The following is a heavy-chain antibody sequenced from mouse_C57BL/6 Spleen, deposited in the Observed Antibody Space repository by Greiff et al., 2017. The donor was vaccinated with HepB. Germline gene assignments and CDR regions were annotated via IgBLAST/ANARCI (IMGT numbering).Heavy chain of an antibody. CDR1: GYTFTTYP. D-gene: IGHD2-4*01. Sequence: QVQMQQSGAELVKPGASVKMSCKASGYTFTTYPIEWMKQNHGKSLEWIGNFHPYNDDTKYNEKFKGKATLTVEKSSSTVYLELSRLTSDDSAVYYCTRSGDYDRGGYAMDYWGQGTSVTVSS. CDR2: FHPYNDDT. J-gene: IGHJ4*01. V-gene: IGHV1-47*01. CDR3: TRSGDYDRGGYAMDY.